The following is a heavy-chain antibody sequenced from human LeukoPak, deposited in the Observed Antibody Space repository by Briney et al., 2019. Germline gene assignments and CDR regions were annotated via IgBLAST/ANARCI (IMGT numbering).Heavy chain of an antibody. Sequence: GRSLRLSCAASGFTFDDHGMHWVRQAPGKGLEWVSGISWSSGIIGYADSVKGRFTISRDNAKNSLYLQMDSLRAEDTALYYCAKDTGRPTDAITMEDNAFDIWGQGSMVTVSS. J-gene: IGHJ3*02. CDR1: GFTFDDHG. V-gene: IGHV3-9*01. CDR3: AKDTGRPTDAITMEDNAFDI. CDR2: ISWSSGII. D-gene: IGHD3-3*01.